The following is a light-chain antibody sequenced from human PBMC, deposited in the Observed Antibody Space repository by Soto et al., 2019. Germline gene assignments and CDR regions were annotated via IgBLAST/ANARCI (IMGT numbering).Light chain of an antibody. CDR1: SGSIANNY. CDR3: QSYDSDFVV. CDR2: ENN. J-gene: IGLJ2*01. V-gene: IGLV6-57*04. Sequence: NFMLTQPHSVSESPEKTLSISCTRSSGSIANNYVQWYQQRPGSAPTTVIYENNQRLSGVPDRFSGSTDGSSNSASLTISGLQTEDEADYYCQSYDSDFVVFGGVTKLTVL.